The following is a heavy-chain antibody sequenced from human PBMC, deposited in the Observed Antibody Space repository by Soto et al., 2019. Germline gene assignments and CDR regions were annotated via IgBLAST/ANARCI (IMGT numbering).Heavy chain of an antibody. CDR3: ARENGGVTFGGVVAEDAFGI. CDR2: IIPILGIA. D-gene: IGHD3-16*02. V-gene: IGHV1-69*08. CDR1: GGTFSSYT. Sequence: QVQLVQSGAEVKKPGSSVKVSCKASGGTFSSYTIRWVRQAPGQGLEWMGRIIPILGIANYAQKFQGRVTITADKSTSTAYMELDSMRFEDTDVYYCARENGGVTFGGVVAEDAFGIWGQGTMVTVAS. J-gene: IGHJ3*02.